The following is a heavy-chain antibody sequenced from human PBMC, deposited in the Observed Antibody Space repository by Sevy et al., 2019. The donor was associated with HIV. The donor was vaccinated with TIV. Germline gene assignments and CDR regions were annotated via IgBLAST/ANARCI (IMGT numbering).Heavy chain of an antibody. D-gene: IGHD2-8*01. CDR1: GGSISGSTNY. V-gene: IGHV4-39*01. J-gene: IGHJ2*01. CDR3: VRHLTNYLYWYFDL. CDR2: LYYGGST. Sequence: SETLSLTCTVSGGSISGSTNYWGWIRQSPGKGLEWIGSLYYGGSTYLNPSLKSRVTTSVDTSKNQFSLKLNSVTAADTAVYYCVRHLTNYLYWYFDLWGRGALITVSS.